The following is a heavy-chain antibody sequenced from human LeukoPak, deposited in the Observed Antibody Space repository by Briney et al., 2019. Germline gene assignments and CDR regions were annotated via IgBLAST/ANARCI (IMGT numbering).Heavy chain of an antibody. CDR1: GFTFSSYV. J-gene: IGHJ6*03. Sequence: GGSLRLSCAASGFTFSSYVMYWARQAPGKGLEWVAAISDDGSNKFYADSVKGRSTISRDSSKNTLYLQLNSLRVEDTAVYYCARDQGWKTFSYYMDVWGKGTTVTVSS. D-gene: IGHD1-1*01. CDR2: ISDDGSNK. V-gene: IGHV3-30*01. CDR3: ARDQGWKTFSYYMDV.